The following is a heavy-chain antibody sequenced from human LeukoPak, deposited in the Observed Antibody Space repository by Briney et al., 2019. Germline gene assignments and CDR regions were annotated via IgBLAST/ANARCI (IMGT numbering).Heavy chain of an antibody. CDR2: IYYSGST. V-gene: IGHV4-30-4*08. D-gene: IGHD2-2*01. J-gene: IGHJ4*02. CDR1: GGSISSGDYY. CDR3: ARVYSEVVPAARTVDY. Sequence: SETLSLTCTVSGGSISSGDYYWSWIRQPPGKGLEWIGYIYYSGSTYYNPSLKSRVTISVDTSKNQFSLKLSSVTAADTAAYYCARVYSEVVPAARTVDYWGQGTLVTVSS.